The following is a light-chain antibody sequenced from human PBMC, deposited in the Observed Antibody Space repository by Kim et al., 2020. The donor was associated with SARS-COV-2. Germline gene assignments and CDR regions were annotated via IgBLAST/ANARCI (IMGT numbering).Light chain of an antibody. CDR3: QQSYSTPYT. CDR2: VAY. Sequence: SASVVDSCTITCRASQSISCYLNWYQQKPGKAPKRLIHVAYSLQSGVPSRFSGGGSGTDFTLTISSLQPDDFATYYCQQSYSTPYTFGQGTKLEI. J-gene: IGKJ2*01. CDR1: QSISCY. V-gene: IGKV1-39*01.